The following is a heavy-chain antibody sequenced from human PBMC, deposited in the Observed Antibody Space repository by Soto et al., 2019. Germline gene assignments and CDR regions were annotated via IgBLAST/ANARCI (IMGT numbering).Heavy chain of an antibody. CDR3: ARDRSRQASFDY. Sequence: ASVKVSCKASGYTFTSYAMHWVRQAPGQRLEWMGWINAGNGNTKYSQKFQGRVTITRDTSASTAYMELSSLRSEDTAVYYCARDRSRQASFDYWGQGTLVTVSS. V-gene: IGHV1-3*01. CDR2: INAGNGNT. CDR1: GYTFTSYA. J-gene: IGHJ4*02.